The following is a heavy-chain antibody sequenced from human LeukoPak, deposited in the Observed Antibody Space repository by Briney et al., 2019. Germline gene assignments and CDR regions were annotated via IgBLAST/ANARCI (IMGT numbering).Heavy chain of an antibody. CDR1: GFTFGDYA. J-gene: IGHJ4*02. Sequence: PGRSLRVSCTASGFTFGDYAMSWVRQAPGKGLEWVGFIRSKANGGTTEYAASVKGRFSISRDDSKSIAYLQMNSLKTEDTAVYYCTRGRVATIAGADYWGQGTLVTVSS. CDR2: IRSKANGGTT. CDR3: TRGRVATIAGADY. D-gene: IGHD5-24*01. V-gene: IGHV3-49*04.